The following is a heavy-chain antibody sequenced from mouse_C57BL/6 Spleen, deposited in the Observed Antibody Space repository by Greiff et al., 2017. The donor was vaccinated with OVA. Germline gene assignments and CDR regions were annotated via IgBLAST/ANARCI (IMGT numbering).Heavy chain of an antibody. V-gene: IGHV1-54*01. D-gene: IGHD1-1*01. Sequence: VKLQESGAELVRPGPSVKLSCKASGFSFTNYLIEWVKQRPGQGLEWIGVINPGSGGTKYKEKFKGKATLTADTYSSTAYMQLGNLTSEDSAVYFCARCPSVYYGSSYGYLDDWGTGTTVTVSS. CDR1: GFSFTNYL. CDR3: ARCPSVYYGSSYGYLDD. CDR2: INPGSGGT. J-gene: IGHJ1*03.